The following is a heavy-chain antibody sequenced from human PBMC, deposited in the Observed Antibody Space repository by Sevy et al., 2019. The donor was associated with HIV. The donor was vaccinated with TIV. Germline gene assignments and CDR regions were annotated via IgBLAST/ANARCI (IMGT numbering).Heavy chain of an antibody. CDR1: SFTFTTFA. CDR2: ISGSSNYI. D-gene: IGHD6-19*01. V-gene: IGHV3-21*06. CDR3: VRSGLAWDAFDI. Sequence: GGSLRLSCTTSSFTFTTFAMNWVRQSPGKGLEWVSYISGSSNYIYYADSVKGRFTISRDNAKNSLYLQMTSLRGEDTAVYYCVRSGLAWDAFDIWGRGTMVTVSS. J-gene: IGHJ3*02.